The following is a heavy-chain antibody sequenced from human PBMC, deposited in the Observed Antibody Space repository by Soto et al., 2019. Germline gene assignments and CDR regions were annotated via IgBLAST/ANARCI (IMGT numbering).Heavy chain of an antibody. CDR3: ARAHDYDFWSGFLFYGMDV. V-gene: IGHV3-23*01. Sequence: GGSLRLSCAASGFTFSSYAMSWVRQAPGKGLEWVSAISGSGGSTYYADSVKGRFTISRDNSKNTLYLQMNSLRAEDTAVYYCARAHDYDFWSGFLFYGMDVWGQGTTVTVSS. CDR2: ISGSGGST. J-gene: IGHJ6*02. D-gene: IGHD3-3*01. CDR1: GFTFSSYA.